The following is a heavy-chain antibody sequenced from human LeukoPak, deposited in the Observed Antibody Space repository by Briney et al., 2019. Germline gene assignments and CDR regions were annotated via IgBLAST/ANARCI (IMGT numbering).Heavy chain of an antibody. CDR3: ARQGDRGYSYGS. D-gene: IGHD5-18*01. V-gene: IGHV4-34*01. CDR2: IHHSGNT. J-gene: IGHJ4*02. CDR1: GGSFSGYY. Sequence: PSETLSLTCAVYGGSFSGYYWTWVRQPPGRGLEWIGEIHHSGNTYYNPSLESRVTISVDKSKNQVSLNLRSVTAADTAMYYCARQGDRGYSYGSWGRGTPVTVSS.